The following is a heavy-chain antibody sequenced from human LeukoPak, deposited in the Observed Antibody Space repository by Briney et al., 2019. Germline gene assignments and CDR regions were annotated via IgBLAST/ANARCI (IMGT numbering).Heavy chain of an antibody. J-gene: IGHJ6*03. V-gene: IGHV3-7*01. CDR3: ARVGFNYYYYYMDV. CDR2: IKQDGSEK. CDR1: GFTFSSYW. Sequence: GGSLRLSCAASGFTFSSYWMSWVRQAPGKGLEWVANIKQDGSEKYYVDSVKGRFTISRDNAKNSLYLQMNSLRAEDTAVYYCARVGFNYYYYYMDVWGKGTTVTVSS. D-gene: IGHD3-10*01.